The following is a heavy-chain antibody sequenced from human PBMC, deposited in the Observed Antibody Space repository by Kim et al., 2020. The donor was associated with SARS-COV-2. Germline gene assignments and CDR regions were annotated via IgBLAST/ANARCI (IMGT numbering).Heavy chain of an antibody. Sequence: GGSLRLSCAVSRFTFNNYWMNWVRQAPGKGLVWVSGISGSGGSTYYADSVKGRFTISRDNSKNTLYLQMNSLRAEDTAVYYCAKVYGADSGYYTSDAFDIWGQGTMVTVSS. J-gene: IGHJ3*02. CDR2: ISGSGGST. V-gene: IGHV3-23*01. CDR1: RFTFNNYW. CDR3: AKVYGADSGYYTSDAFDI. D-gene: IGHD3-22*01.